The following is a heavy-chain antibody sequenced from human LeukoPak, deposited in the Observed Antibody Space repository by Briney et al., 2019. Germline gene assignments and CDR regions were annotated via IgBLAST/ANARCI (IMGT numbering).Heavy chain of an antibody. Sequence: WESLKISCKGSGYSFTSYWIGWVRQMPAQGLEWMGISYPGDSDTRYSPSFQGQVTISADKSISTAYLQWSSLKASDTAMYYCARRMRDSSSWYALGYFDYWGQGTLVTVSS. CDR3: ARRMRDSSSWYALGYFDY. J-gene: IGHJ4*02. V-gene: IGHV5-51*01. CDR2: SYPGDSDT. D-gene: IGHD6-13*01. CDR1: GYSFTSYW.